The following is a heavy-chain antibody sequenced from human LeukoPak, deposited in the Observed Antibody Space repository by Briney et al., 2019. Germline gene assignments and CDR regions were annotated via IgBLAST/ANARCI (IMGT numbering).Heavy chain of an antibody. J-gene: IGHJ3*02. Sequence: ASVKVSFKASGGTFSSYAISWVRQAPGQGLEWMGGIIPIFGTANYAQKFQGRVTITADESTSTAYMELSSLRSEDTAVYYCARDRGWAFDIWGQGTMVTVSS. CDR2: IIPIFGTA. V-gene: IGHV1-69*01. CDR1: GGTFSSYA. CDR3: ARDRGWAFDI.